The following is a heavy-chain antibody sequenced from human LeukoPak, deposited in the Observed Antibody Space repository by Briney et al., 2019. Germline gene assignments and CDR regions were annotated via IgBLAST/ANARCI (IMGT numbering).Heavy chain of an antibody. CDR2: ISTYNGNT. CDR3: ARDFSRGYSYDDFDY. CDR1: GYTFTSHG. Sequence: GASVKVSCKASGYTFTSHGISWVRQAPGQGLEWMGWISTYNGNTNYAQKLQGRVSMTTDTSTSTAYMELRSLRSDDTAVYYCARDFSRGYSYDDFDYWGQGTLVTVSS. V-gene: IGHV1-18*01. J-gene: IGHJ4*02. D-gene: IGHD5-18*01.